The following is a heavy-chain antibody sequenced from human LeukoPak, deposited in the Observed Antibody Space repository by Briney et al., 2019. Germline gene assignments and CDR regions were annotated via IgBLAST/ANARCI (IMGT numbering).Heavy chain of an antibody. CDR1: GFTFSSYG. Sequence: GGSLRLSCAASGFTFSSYGMHWVRQAPGKGLEWVAVISYDGSNKYYADSVKGRFTISRDNSKNTLYLQMNSLRAEDTAVYYCASPAASGSSLFDYWGQGTLVTVSS. CDR2: ISYDGSNK. D-gene: IGHD1-26*01. V-gene: IGHV3-30*03. CDR3: ASPAASGSSLFDY. J-gene: IGHJ4*02.